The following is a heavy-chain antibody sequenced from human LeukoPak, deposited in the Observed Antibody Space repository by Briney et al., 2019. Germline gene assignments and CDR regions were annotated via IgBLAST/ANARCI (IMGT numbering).Heavy chain of an antibody. Sequence: GGSLRLSCAASGFTFSSYAMHWVRQAPGKGLEWVAVISYDGSNKYYADSVKGRFTISRDNSKNTLYLQVNSLRAEDTAVYYCARSPEYCSGGSCSWGQGTLVTVSS. D-gene: IGHD2-15*01. V-gene: IGHV3-30*04. CDR1: GFTFSSYA. CDR3: ARSPEYCSGGSCS. CDR2: ISYDGSNK. J-gene: IGHJ5*02.